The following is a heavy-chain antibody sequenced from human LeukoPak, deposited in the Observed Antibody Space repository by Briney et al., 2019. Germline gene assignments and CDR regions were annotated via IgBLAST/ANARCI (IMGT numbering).Heavy chain of an antibody. Sequence: SETLSLTCTVSGGSLRSYYWSWIRLPPGKGLECLGYIYYSGRTKYNPSLMGRGTISLDTSQNQFSLKLTSVTAADTAVYYCARGTSTGWTFFDYWGQGTLVTVSS. CDR3: ARGTSTGWTFFDY. J-gene: IGHJ4*02. D-gene: IGHD6-19*01. CDR2: IYYSGRT. V-gene: IGHV4-59*01. CDR1: GGSLRSYY.